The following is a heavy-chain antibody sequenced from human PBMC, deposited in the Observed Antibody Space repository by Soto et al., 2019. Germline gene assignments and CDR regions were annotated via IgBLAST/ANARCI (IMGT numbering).Heavy chain of an antibody. Sequence: QVQLVQSGAEVKKPGASVKVSCKASGVTFSSYSISWVRQAPGQGLEWMGGIIPIFGTANYAQKFQGRVTITADKSTSTDYMELSSLSYEDTAVYYCATKSLPGFGESDYWGQGTLVTVSS. J-gene: IGHJ4*02. CDR3: ATKSLPGFGESDY. CDR1: GVTFSSYS. CDR2: IIPIFGTA. V-gene: IGHV1-69*06. D-gene: IGHD3-10*01.